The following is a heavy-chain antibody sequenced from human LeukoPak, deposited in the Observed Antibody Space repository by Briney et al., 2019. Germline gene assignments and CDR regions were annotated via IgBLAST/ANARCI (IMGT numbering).Heavy chain of an antibody. D-gene: IGHD6-13*01. V-gene: IGHV3-74*01. CDR3: ARDRSRAAAVFDY. CDR2: INSDGSST. J-gene: IGHJ4*02. CDR1: GFTFSSYW. Sequence: GGSLRLSCAASGFTFSSYWMHWVRQAPGKGLVWVSRINSDGSSTSYADSVKGRFTIPRDNAKNSLYLQMNSLRAEDTAVYYCARDRSRAAAVFDYWGQGTLVTVSS.